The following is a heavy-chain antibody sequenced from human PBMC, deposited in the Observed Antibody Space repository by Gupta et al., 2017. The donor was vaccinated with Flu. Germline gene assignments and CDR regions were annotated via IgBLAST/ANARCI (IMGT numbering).Heavy chain of an antibody. CDR3: ARADSPYYYYGMDV. D-gene: IGHD2-15*01. V-gene: IGHV4-59*01. CDR1: GGSISSYY. J-gene: IGHJ6*02. Sequence: QVQLQESGPGLVKPSDTLSLTSPVSGGSISSYYWSWIRQPPGKGLEWIGYIYYSGSTNYNPSLKSRVTISVDTSKNQFSLKLSSVTAADTAVYYCARADSPYYYYGMDVWGQGTTVTVSS. CDR2: IYYSGST.